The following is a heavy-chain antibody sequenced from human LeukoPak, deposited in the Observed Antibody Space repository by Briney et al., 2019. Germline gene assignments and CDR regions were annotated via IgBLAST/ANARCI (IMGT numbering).Heavy chain of an antibody. Sequence: ASVKVSCKASGYTFTNYYMHWVRQAPGQGLEWMGIINPSGGSTSYAQKFQGRVTMTRDTSTSTVYMELSSLRSEDPAVYYCARARLVNWFDPWGQGTLVTVSS. V-gene: IGHV1-46*01. CDR1: GYTFTNYY. CDR3: ARARLVNWFDP. CDR2: INPSGGST. D-gene: IGHD3-9*01. J-gene: IGHJ5*02.